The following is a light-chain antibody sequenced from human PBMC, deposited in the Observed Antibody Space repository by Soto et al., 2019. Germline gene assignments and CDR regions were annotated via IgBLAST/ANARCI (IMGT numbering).Light chain of an antibody. CDR3: SSYTRSSTRV. CDR1: SSDVGGYNY. Sequence: SVLAQPASVSGSPGHSITISCTGTSSDVGGYNYVSWYQQHPDKAPKLMIYDVSSRPSGVSIRFSGSKSGNTASLTISGLQAEDEGDYYCSSYTRSSTRVFGGGTKVTVL. CDR2: DVS. V-gene: IGLV2-14*01. J-gene: IGLJ3*02.